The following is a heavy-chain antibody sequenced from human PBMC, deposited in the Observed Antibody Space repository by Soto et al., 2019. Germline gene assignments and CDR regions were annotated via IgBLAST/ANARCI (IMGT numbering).Heavy chain of an antibody. D-gene: IGHD6-19*01. J-gene: IGHJ4*02. CDR3: ARAVGGPFDF. V-gene: IGHV1-2*06. CDR2: INPKSGGT. CDR1: GYTFTAYS. Sequence: SVKVSCKASGYTFTAYSMHWVRQAPGQGLEWMGRINPKSGGTNYAEVYQDRVTMTRDTSITTAYIELSGLTSDDTAVYYCARAVGGPFDFWGQGTLVTVSS.